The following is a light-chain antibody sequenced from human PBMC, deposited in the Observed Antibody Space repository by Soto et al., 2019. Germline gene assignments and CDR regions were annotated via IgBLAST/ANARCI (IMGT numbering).Light chain of an antibody. CDR3: QQYGGSPRT. CDR1: QSVSSTY. V-gene: IGKV3-20*01. CDR2: GAS. Sequence: EIVLTQSPATLSVSPGERATLFCRASQSVSSTYLAWYQQRPGQAPRLLMYGASNRATGIPDRFSGSGSGTDFTLTITSLEPEDFAVYYCQQYGGSPRTFGQGTKLDIK. J-gene: IGKJ2*01.